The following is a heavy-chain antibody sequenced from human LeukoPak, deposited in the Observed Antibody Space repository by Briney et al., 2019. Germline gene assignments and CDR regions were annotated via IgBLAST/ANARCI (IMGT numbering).Heavy chain of an antibody. V-gene: IGHV3-23*01. D-gene: IGHD6-25*01. CDR2: IRDGGPS. Sequence: PGGSLRLSCADSGFTFTSSAMSWVRQAPGKGLEWVSTIRDGGPSYYADSVRGRFTISRDNSKNTLYLQMNSLRAEDTAVYYCAKSVGYSGDYPDYWGQGTLVTVSS. CDR1: GFTFTSSA. CDR3: AKSVGYSGDYPDY. J-gene: IGHJ4*02.